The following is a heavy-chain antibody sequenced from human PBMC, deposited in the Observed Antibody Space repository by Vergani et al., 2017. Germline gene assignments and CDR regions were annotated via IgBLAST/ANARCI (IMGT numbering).Heavy chain of an antibody. Sequence: ELQLVESGGGLVQPGGSLRLSCAASGFTFSSYWMSWVGQAPGKGLEWVANIKQDGSETYYRDSVKGRFTISIDNAKNSLYLQMNSLRAKDTAVYYSARDQVNYYGSWGYYYIDFWGRGTVITVS. J-gene: IGHJ6*03. V-gene: IGHV3-7*01. CDR2: IKQDGSET. D-gene: IGHD3-10*01. CDR1: GFTFSSYW. CDR3: ARDQVNYYGSWGYYYIDF.